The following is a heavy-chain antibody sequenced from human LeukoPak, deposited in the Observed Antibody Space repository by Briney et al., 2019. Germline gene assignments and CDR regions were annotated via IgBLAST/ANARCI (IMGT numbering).Heavy chain of an antibody. CDR2: ISSSGGST. D-gene: IGHD4-17*01. V-gene: IGHV3-64*05. Sequence: GGSLRLSCSASGFAFSRYGMHWVRQAPGKGLEYVSSISSSGGSTNYADSVKGRFTISRDNSKNTLYVDMSSLRPEDTAVYYCVKDRGGDSVFDYWGQGTLVTVSS. CDR1: GFAFSRYG. CDR3: VKDRGGDSVFDY. J-gene: IGHJ4*02.